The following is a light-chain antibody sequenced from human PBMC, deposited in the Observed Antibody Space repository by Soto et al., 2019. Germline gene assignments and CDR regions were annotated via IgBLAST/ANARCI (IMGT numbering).Light chain of an antibody. Sequence: QSALTQPPSASGSPGQSVTISCTGTSSDVGGYNYVSWYQQHPGKVPKLMVYEVNKRPSGVPDRLSGSKSGNTASLTVSGLQDEDEDDYYCTSYAGGNNVFGTGTKVTVL. CDR1: SSDVGGYNY. CDR2: EVN. J-gene: IGLJ1*01. CDR3: TSYAGGNNV. V-gene: IGLV2-8*01.